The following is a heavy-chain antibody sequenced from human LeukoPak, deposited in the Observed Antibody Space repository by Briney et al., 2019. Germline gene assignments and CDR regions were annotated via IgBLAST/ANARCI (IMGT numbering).Heavy chain of an antibody. CDR3: ARTYASSSLFCY. CDR2: IYYSGST. V-gene: IGHV4-39*01. J-gene: IGHJ4*02. Sequence: PSETLSLTCSVSGGSLCSTTYYWGGIRHPPGRGLEWVGNIYYSGSTYYNPSLKSRVTISVYTSKNQFSLRLSSVTAADTPLYYCARTYASSSLFCYWGQGPLVTVSS. CDR1: GGSLCSTTYY. D-gene: IGHD6-6*01.